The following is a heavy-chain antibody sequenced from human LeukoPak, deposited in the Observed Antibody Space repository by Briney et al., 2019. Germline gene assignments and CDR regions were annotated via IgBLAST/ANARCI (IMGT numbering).Heavy chain of an antibody. CDR2: ISGSGGST. V-gene: IGHV3-23*01. J-gene: IGHJ4*02. CDR3: AKVSIHYYDSSGFDY. CDR1: GFTFSSYA. Sequence: GGSLRLSCAASGFTFSSYAMSWVRQAPGKGLEWVSAISGSGGSTYYADSVKGRLTISRDNSKNTLYLQMNSLRAEDTAVYYCAKVSIHYYDSSGFDYWGQGTLVTVSS. D-gene: IGHD3-22*01.